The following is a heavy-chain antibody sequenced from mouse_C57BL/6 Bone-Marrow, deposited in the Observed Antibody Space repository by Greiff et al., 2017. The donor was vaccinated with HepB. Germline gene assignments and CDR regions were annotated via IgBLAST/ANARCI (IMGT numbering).Heavy chain of an antibody. D-gene: IGHD1-1*01. CDR3: ACITTVVAGFDY. J-gene: IGHJ2*01. Sequence: VQLQQPGAELVKPGASVKLSCKASGYTFTSYWMHWVKQRPGQGLEWIGMIHPNSGSTNYNEKFKSKATLTVDKSSSTAYMQLSSLTSEDSAVYYCACITTVVAGFDYWGQGTTLTVSS. V-gene: IGHV1-64*01. CDR2: IHPNSGST. CDR1: GYTFTSYW.